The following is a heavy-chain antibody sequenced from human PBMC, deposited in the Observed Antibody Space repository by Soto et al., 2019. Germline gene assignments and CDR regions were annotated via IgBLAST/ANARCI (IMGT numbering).Heavy chain of an antibody. D-gene: IGHD6-19*01. Sequence: EVQLVESGGGLVQPGGSLKLSCAASGFTFSGSAMHWVRQASGKGLEWVGRIRSKANSYATAYAASVKGRFTISRDXXKXTXXLQMNSLKTEDTAVYYCTRRDSCGWYGRWYYGMDVWGQGTTVTVSS. CDR3: TRRDSCGWYGRWYYGMDV. V-gene: IGHV3-73*02. CDR2: IRSKANSYAT. CDR1: GFTFSGSA. J-gene: IGHJ6*02.